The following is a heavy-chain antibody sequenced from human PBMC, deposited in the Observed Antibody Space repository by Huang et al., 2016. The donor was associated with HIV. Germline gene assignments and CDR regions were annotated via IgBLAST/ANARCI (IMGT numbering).Heavy chain of an antibody. D-gene: IGHD4-17*01. V-gene: IGHV1-46*01. CDR1: GYTFTSYY. CDR3: ATTTVVQRGPYDY. J-gene: IGHJ4*02. CDR2: INPSGGST. Sequence: QVQLVQSGAEVKKPGASVKVSCKASGYTFTSYYMHWVRQAPGQGLEWMGIINPSGGSTSYGQKFRGRVTMTRDTSTSTVYMELSSLRSEDTAVYYCATTTVVQRGPYDYWGQGTLVTVSS.